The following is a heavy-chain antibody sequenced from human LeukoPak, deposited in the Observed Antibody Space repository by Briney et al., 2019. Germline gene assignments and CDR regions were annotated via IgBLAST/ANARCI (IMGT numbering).Heavy chain of an antibody. CDR2: INPNSGGT. D-gene: IGHD2-21*01. CDR1: GYTFTGYY. J-gene: IGHJ5*02. Sequence: ASVKVSCKPSGYTFTGYYMHWVRQAPGQGLEWMGWINPNSGGTNYAQKFQGRVTMTRDTSISTAYMELSRLRSDDTAVYYCARVGGVVFAHNWFDPWGQGTLVTVSS. CDR3: ARVGGVVFAHNWFDP. V-gene: IGHV1-2*02.